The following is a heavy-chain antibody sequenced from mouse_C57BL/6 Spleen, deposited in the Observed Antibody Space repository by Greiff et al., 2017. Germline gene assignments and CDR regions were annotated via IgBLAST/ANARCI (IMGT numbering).Heavy chain of an antibody. J-gene: IGHJ1*03. Sequence: VKLVESGAELVRPGASVTLSCKASGYTFTDYEMHWVKQTPVHGLEWIGAIDPETGGTAYNQKFKGKAILTADKSSSTAYMELRSLTSEDSAVYYCTRWGYFDVWGTGTTVTVSS. CDR2: IDPETGGT. CDR1: GYTFTDYE. V-gene: IGHV1-15*01. CDR3: TRWGYFDV.